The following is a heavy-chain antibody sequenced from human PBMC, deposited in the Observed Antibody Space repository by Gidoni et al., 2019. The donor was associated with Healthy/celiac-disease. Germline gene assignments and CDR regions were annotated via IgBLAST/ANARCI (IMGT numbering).Heavy chain of an antibody. J-gene: IGHJ4*02. D-gene: IGHD3-10*01. CDR2: IYYSGST. CDR3: ARQAGLLWSSYYFDY. Sequence: QLQLQESGPGPVNPSETLSLTCTVSGCSISSSSYYWGWIRQPPGKGLEWIGSIYYSGSTYYNPSLKSRVTISVDTSKNQFSLKLSSVTAADTAVYYCARQAGLLWSSYYFDYWGQGTLVTVSS. V-gene: IGHV4-39*01. CDR1: GCSISSSSYY.